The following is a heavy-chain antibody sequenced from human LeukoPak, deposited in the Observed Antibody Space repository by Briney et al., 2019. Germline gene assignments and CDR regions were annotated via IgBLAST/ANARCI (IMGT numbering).Heavy chain of an antibody. CDR3: ARGGSSGYYFFDY. CDR2: IYYSGST. D-gene: IGHD3-22*01. CDR1: GGSISSYY. J-gene: IGHJ4*02. Sequence: SETLSLTCTVSGGSISSYYWSWIRQPPGKGLEWIGYIYYSGSTNYNPSLKSRVTISVDTSKNQFSLKLSSVTAADTAVYYCARGGSSGYYFFDYRGQGTLVTVSS. V-gene: IGHV4-59*01.